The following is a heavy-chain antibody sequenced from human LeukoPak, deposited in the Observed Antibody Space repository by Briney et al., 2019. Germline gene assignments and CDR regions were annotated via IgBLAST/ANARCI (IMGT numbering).Heavy chain of an antibody. J-gene: IGHJ5*02. CDR2: IYHSGST. D-gene: IGHD3-10*01. CDR1: GGSFSGYY. CDR3: ARSVLLWFGGSRNNWFDP. V-gene: IGHV4-34*01. Sequence: SETLSLTCAVYGGSFSGYYWSWIRQPPGKGLEWIGEIYHSGSTNYNPSLKSRVTISVDKSKNQFSLKLSSVTAADTAVYYCARSVLLWFGGSRNNWFDPWGQGTLVTVSS.